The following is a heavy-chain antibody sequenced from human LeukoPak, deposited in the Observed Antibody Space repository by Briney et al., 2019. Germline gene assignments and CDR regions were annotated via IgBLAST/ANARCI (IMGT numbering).Heavy chain of an antibody. D-gene: IGHD6-19*01. CDR1: GFTFSSYA. CDR3: AKGSGSGWYGWFDP. Sequence: GGSLRLPCAASGFTFSSYAMNWVRQAPGKGLEWVSVIGDSGASTYYGDSVKGRFTISRDNSKNTLYLQMNSLRAEDTAVYYCAKGSGSGWYGWFDPWGQGTLVTISS. V-gene: IGHV3-23*01. CDR2: IGDSGAST. J-gene: IGHJ5*02.